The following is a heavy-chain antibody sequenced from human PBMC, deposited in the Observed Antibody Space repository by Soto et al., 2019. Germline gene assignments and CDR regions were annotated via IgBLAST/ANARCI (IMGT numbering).Heavy chain of an antibody. CDR1: GGSISSYY. D-gene: IGHD4-17*01. CDR2: IYYSGST. CDR3: VTTVTTVYYFDY. J-gene: IGHJ4*02. V-gene: IGHV4-59*08. Sequence: SETLSLTCTVSGGSISSYYWSWIRQPPGKGLEWIGYIYYSGSTNYNPSLKSRVTISVDTSKNQFSLKLSSVTAADTAVYYCVTTVTTVYYFDYWGQGTLVTVSS.